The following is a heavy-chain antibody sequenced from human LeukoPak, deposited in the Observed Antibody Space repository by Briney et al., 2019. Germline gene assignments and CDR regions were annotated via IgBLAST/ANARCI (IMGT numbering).Heavy chain of an antibody. V-gene: IGHV4-31*03. D-gene: IGHD6-19*01. J-gene: IGHJ6*02. CDR3: ARAGYSSGDYYYGMDV. Sequence: SETLSLTCTVSGGSISSGGYYWSWIRQHPGKGLEWIGYIYYSGSTYYNPSLKSRVTISVDTSKNQFSLKLSSVTAADTAVYYCARAGYSSGDYYYGMDVWGQGTTVTVSS. CDR2: IYYSGST. CDR1: GGSISSGGYY.